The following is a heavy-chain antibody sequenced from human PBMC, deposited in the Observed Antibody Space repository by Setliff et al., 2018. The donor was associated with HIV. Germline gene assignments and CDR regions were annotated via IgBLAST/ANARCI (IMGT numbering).Heavy chain of an antibody. D-gene: IGHD6-19*01. CDR3: ARDGVEYSSGWNGYYCDY. CDR2: VYFTGTPTRRPSEYNPYRENPTGGTT. J-gene: IGHJ4*02. Sequence: SETLSLTCTVSGGSIRNHYWSWVRQAPGKGLEWIGNVYFTGTPTRRPSEYNPYRENPTGGTTDYNPSRRSRVTISLDVSKSQFHLRLTFVTAAETAVYYCARDGVEYSSGWNGYYCDYWGQGTLVTVSS. CDR1: GGSIRNHY. V-gene: IGHV4-59*11.